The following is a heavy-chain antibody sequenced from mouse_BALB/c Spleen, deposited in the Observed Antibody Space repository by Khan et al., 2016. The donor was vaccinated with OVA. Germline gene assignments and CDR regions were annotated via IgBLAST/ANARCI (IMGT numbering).Heavy chain of an antibody. Sequence: EVQLQQSGPELMKPGASVKISCKASGYSFTNYYIHWVIQSHGKSLEWLGYIDPFSGGTTYNQQFKGKATLTVDKSSSPAYIHLSNLTSEDSAVYYWTRHGFVAWFTYWGQGTLVTVSA. V-gene: IGHV1S135*01. J-gene: IGHJ3*01. CDR2: IDPFSGGT. D-gene: IGHD2-2*01. CDR3: TRHGFVAWFTY. CDR1: GYSFTNYY.